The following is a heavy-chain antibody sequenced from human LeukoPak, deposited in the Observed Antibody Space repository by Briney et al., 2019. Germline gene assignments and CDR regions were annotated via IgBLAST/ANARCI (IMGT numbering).Heavy chain of an antibody. CDR1: SGSLSTYY. CDR3: ARDIDILTGRYYYMDV. J-gene: IGHJ6*03. D-gene: IGHD3-9*01. CDR2: VYTSGST. Sequence: SETLSLTCTVSSGSLSTYYWSWIRQPAAKGLEWIGRVYTSGSTNYNPSLKSRVTMSVDTSKNQFSLKLSSVTAADTAVYYCARDIDILTGRYYYMDVWGKGTTVTVSS. V-gene: IGHV4-4*07.